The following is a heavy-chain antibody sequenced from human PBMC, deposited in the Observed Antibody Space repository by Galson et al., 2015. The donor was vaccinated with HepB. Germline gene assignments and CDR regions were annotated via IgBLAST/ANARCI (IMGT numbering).Heavy chain of an antibody. CDR1: GATFSTFV. Sequence: SVKVSCKASGATFSTFVISWVRQAPGQGLEWVGGIIPIFGTPSYSQMFLGRVTISADESTSSAYMELSSLRSEDTAVYYCARVHTTLAYNWNYFYHAMDVWGQGTTVTVSS. CDR3: ARVHTTLAYNWNYFYHAMDV. CDR2: IIPIFGTP. D-gene: IGHD1-7*01. J-gene: IGHJ6*02. V-gene: IGHV1-69*13.